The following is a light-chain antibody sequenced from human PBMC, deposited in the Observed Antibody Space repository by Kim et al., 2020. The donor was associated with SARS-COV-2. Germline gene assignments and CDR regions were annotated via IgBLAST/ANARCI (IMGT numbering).Light chain of an antibody. Sequence: DIQMTQSPSSLSAPVGDRVTITCRASQSINTNLNWYQYKPGKAPKLLIYAATGLQSGVPSRFSGSGSGTDFTLTISSLQPEDFGTYYCQQSYNTPRTLGQGTNVDIK. CDR1: QSINTN. CDR3: QQSYNTPRT. J-gene: IGKJ2*01. CDR2: AAT. V-gene: IGKV1-39*01.